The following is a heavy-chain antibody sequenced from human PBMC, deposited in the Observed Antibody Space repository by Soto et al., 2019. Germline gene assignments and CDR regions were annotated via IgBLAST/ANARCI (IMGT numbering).Heavy chain of an antibody. CDR3: ARTTPLLETVSVDYYYGMDV. D-gene: IGHD1-26*01. CDR2: IHYSGST. CDR1: RGSVRSGTYY. V-gene: IGHV4-61*01. Sequence: QVQLQESGPGLVKPSETLSLTCTVSRGSVRSGTYYWTWIRQPPGKGLEWIGHIHYSGSTNYNPSLRSRVTISLDTSKNPLSLRLTSVTAADTGVYYCARTTPLLETVSVDYYYGMDVWGQGTTVTVSS. J-gene: IGHJ6*02.